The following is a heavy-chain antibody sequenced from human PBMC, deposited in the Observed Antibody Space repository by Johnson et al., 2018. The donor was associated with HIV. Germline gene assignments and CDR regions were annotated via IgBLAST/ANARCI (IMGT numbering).Heavy chain of an antibody. Sequence: EVQLVESGGGLVQPGGSLRLSCAASGFTFSSYWMHWVRQAPGKGLVWVSRINSDGSSTSYADSVKGRFTISRDNAKNSLYLQMNTLRAEDTAVYYCAKGLYSGYEDDAFDIWGQGTMVTVSS. CDR1: GFTFSSYW. V-gene: IGHV3-74*02. CDR2: INSDGSST. CDR3: AKGLYSGYEDDAFDI. D-gene: IGHD5-12*01. J-gene: IGHJ3*02.